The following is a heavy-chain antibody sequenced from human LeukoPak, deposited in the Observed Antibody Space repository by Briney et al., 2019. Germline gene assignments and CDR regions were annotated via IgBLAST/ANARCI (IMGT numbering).Heavy chain of an antibody. V-gene: IGHV1-18*01. CDR3: ARVSDYYDFWSGYYLRNWFDP. CDR2: ISAYNGNT. D-gene: IGHD3-3*01. CDR1: GYTFTSYG. J-gene: IGHJ5*02. Sequence: ASVKVSCKASGYTFTSYGISWVRQAPGQGLEWMGWISAYNGNTNYAQELQGRVTMTTDTSTSTAYMELRSLRSDDTAVYYCARVSDYYDFWSGYYLRNWFDPWGQGTLVTVSS.